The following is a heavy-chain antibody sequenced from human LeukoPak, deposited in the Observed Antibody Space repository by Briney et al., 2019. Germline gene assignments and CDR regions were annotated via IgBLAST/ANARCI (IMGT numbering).Heavy chain of an antibody. CDR2: IYYSGST. D-gene: IGHD3-22*01. CDR1: GGSISSYY. V-gene: IGHV4-59*01. Sequence: PSETLYLTCTVSGGSISSYYWSWIRQPPGKGLKWVGYIYYSGSTNYNPSLKSRVTISVDTSTNQFSLKLSSVTAADTAVYYCARSDYDISSYYHTVDYWGQGTLVTVSS. CDR3: ARSDYDISSYYHTVDY. J-gene: IGHJ4*02.